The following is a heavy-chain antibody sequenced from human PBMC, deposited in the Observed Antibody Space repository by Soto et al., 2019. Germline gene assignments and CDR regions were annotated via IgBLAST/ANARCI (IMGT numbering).Heavy chain of an antibody. CDR1: GFSVGTLY. D-gene: IGHD6-6*01. CDR3: ARDKGTGTSSSGFFGMDV. CDR2: IYSDGQT. J-gene: IGHJ6*02. V-gene: IGHV3-53*02. Sequence: EMQVVETGGDLVQPGESLRLSCAASGFSVGTLYMSWVRQAPGKGLEWVSVIYSDGQTYYADSVQGRFTISRDNSKNTVDLQMNSLRVEDTAIYFCARDKGTGTSSSGFFGMDVWGQGTTVTVSS.